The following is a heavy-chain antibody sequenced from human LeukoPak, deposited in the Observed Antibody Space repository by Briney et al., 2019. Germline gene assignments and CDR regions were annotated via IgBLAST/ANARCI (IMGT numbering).Heavy chain of an antibody. CDR1: GGSISSYY. J-gene: IGHJ6*03. D-gene: IGHD3-3*01. Sequence: SETLSLTCSVSGGSISSYYWSWIRQPPGKGLEWIGYIHYSGSTNYNPSLKSRVTISVDTSKNQFSLKLKSVTAADTAVYYCARDQGDFWSGYYKEYYMDVWGKGTTVTVSS. CDR2: IHYSGST. CDR3: ARDQGDFWSGYYKEYYMDV. V-gene: IGHV4-59*01.